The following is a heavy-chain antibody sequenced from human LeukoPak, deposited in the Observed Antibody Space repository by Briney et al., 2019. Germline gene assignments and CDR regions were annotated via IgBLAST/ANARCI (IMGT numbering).Heavy chain of an antibody. D-gene: IGHD6-13*01. CDR3: AGQGIAAAGILDPIGFDP. V-gene: IGHV4-59*05. Sequence: SETLSLTCTVAGGSISSYYWSWIRQPPGKGLEWIGSIYYSGSTYYNPSLKSRVTISVDTSKNQFSLKLSSVAAAHTAVYYCAGQGIAAAGILDPIGFDPWGQRTLVTVSS. J-gene: IGHJ5*02. CDR2: IYYSGST. CDR1: GGSISSYY.